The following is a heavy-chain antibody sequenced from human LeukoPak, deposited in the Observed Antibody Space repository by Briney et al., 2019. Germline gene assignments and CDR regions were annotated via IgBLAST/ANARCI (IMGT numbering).Heavy chain of an antibody. CDR3: VRQQLVLDYYYYYMDV. V-gene: IGHV4-4*07. Sequence: SETLSLTCTVSGGSISSYYWSWIRQPAGKGLEWIGRIYTSGSTNYNPSLKSRVTISVDTSKNQFSLKLSSVTAADTAVYYCVRQQLVLDYYYYYMDVWGKGTTVTVSS. CDR2: IYTSGST. CDR1: GGSISSYY. D-gene: IGHD6-13*01. J-gene: IGHJ6*03.